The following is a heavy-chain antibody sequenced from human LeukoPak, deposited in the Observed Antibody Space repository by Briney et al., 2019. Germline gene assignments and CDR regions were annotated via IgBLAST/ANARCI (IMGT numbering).Heavy chain of an antibody. D-gene: IGHD4-23*01. Sequence: PGGSLRLSCAASGFTFSSYGMHWVRQAPGKGLEGVAVIWYDGSNKYYADSVKGRFTISRDNSKNTLYLQMNSLRAEDTAVYYCARDSVGPFDYWGQGTLVTVSS. CDR1: GFTFSSYG. J-gene: IGHJ4*02. CDR2: IWYDGSNK. CDR3: ARDSVGPFDY. V-gene: IGHV3-33*01.